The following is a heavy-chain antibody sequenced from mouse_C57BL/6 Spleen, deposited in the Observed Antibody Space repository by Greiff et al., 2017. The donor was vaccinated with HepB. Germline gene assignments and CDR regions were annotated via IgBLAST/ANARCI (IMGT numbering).Heavy chain of an antibody. CDR1: GYTFTSYT. CDR2: INPSSGYT. V-gene: IGHV1-4*01. J-gene: IGHJ4*01. Sequence: VQLQQSGAELVRPGASVKMSCKASGYTFTSYTMHWVKQRPGQGLEWIGYINPSSGYTKYNQKFKDKATLTADKSSSTAYMQLSSLTSEDSAVYYCARLGDGYYPYAMDYWGQGTSVTVSS. D-gene: IGHD2-3*01. CDR3: ARLGDGYYPYAMDY.